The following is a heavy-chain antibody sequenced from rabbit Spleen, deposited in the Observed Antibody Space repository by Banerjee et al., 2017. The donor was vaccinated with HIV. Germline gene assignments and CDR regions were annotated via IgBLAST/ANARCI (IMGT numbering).Heavy chain of an antibody. D-gene: IGHD4-1*01. CDR2: IGTGVGDT. CDR3: ARGGSDSGWGFGL. Sequence: QQLVESGGGLVKPGASLTLTCTASGFSFSSGYDMCWVRQAPGKGLEWIACIGTGVGDTYYANWAKGRFTISKTSSTTVDLKMTSLTAADTATYFCARGGSDSGWGFGLWGPGTLVTVS. V-gene: IGHV1S40*01. CDR1: GFSFSSGYD. J-gene: IGHJ6*01.